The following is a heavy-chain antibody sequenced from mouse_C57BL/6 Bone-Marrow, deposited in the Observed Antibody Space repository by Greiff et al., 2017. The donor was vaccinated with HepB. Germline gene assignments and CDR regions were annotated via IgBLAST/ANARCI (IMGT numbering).Heavy chain of an antibody. D-gene: IGHD1-1*01. V-gene: IGHV1-77*01. CDR2: IGPGSGST. Sequence: VKLMESGAELVKPGASVKISCKASGYTFTDYYINWVKQRLGQGLEWIGKIGPGSGSTYYNEKFKGKATLTADKSSSTAYMQLSSLTSEDSAVYFCARWGKFAFITTVVAHYYAMDYWGQGTSVTVSS. CDR1: GYTFTDYY. J-gene: IGHJ4*01. CDR3: ARWGKFAFITTVVAHYYAMDY.